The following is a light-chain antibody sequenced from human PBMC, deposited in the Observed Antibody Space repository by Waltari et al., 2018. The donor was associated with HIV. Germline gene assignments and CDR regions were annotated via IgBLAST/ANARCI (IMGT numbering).Light chain of an antibody. V-gene: IGKV3-15*01. J-gene: IGKJ1*01. CDR1: RNIITN. Sequence: EVVMTQSPATLSLSPGERATLSCRASRNIITNLAWYQQKVGQTPRLLIYSASIRAPDVPARFSGSGSGTEFTLTISSLQSEDFAVYYCQQYNNWPPKTFGQGTKVEV. CDR2: SAS. CDR3: QQYNNWPPKT.